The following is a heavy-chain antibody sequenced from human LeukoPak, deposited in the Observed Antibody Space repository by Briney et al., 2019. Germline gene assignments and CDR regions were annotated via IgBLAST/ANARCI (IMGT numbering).Heavy chain of an antibody. CDR1: GFTFRNYY. Sequence: GGSLRLSCAASGFTFRNYYMTWIRQAPGRGLEWVSYISASGDTIYYGDSVRGRFTISRDNAKNSLYLDMNTLKAEDTAVYYCARDPSWEILSYFDYWGQGTLVTVSS. D-gene: IGHD1-26*01. CDR2: ISASGDTI. CDR3: ARDPSWEILSYFDY. J-gene: IGHJ4*02. V-gene: IGHV3-11*04.